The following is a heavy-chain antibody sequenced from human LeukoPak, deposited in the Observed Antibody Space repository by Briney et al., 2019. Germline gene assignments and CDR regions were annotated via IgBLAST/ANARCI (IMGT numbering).Heavy chain of an antibody. CDR3: AKAFVPYYYGMDV. J-gene: IGHJ6*02. D-gene: IGHD2/OR15-2a*01. CDR1: GFTFSSYW. V-gene: IGHV3-7*03. Sequence: GGSLRLSCAASGFTFSSYWMSWVRQAPGKGLEWVANIKQDGSEKYYVDSVKGRFTISRDNAKNSLYLQMNSLRAEDTAVYYCAKAFVPYYYGMDVWGQGTTVTVS. CDR2: IKQDGSEK.